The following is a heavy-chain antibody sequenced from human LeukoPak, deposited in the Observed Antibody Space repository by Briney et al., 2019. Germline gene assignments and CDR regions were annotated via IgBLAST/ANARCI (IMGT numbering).Heavy chain of an antibody. CDR2: INHSGST. D-gene: IGHD2-2*01. J-gene: IGHJ4*02. CDR1: SGSFSGYY. CDR3: ARSAFVVVPAAPFDY. Sequence: PSETLSLTCAVYSGSFSGYYWSWIRQPPGKGLEWIGEINHSGSTNYNPSLKSRVTISVDTSKNQFSLKLSSVTAADTAVYYCARSAFVVVPAAPFDYWGQGTLVTVSS. V-gene: IGHV4-34*01.